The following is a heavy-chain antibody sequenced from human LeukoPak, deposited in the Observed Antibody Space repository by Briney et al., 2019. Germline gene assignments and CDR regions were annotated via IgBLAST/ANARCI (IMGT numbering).Heavy chain of an antibody. CDR1: GGTFSSYA. Sequence: GSSVKVSCKASGGTFSSYAISWVRQAPGQGLEWMGRTIPILGIANYAQKFQGRVTITADKSTSTAYMELSSLRSEDTAVYYCAEGGDRYYYYYGMDVWGQGTTVTVSS. V-gene: IGHV1-69*04. J-gene: IGHJ6*02. CDR3: AEGGDRYYYYYGMDV. D-gene: IGHD4-17*01. CDR2: TIPILGIA.